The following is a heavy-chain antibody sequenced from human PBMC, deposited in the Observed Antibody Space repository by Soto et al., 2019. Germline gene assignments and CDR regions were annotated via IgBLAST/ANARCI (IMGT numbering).Heavy chain of an antibody. CDR3: ARVSAGDSWLDP. J-gene: IGHJ5*02. CDR1: GFTVSSNY. D-gene: IGHD6-19*01. Sequence: LRLSCAASGFTVSSNYMSWVRQAPGKGPEWVSVIYSGGSTYYADSVKGRFTLSRDNSKNTPYLQMNSLRVEDTAVYYCARVSAGDSWLDPWGQGTLVTVYS. V-gene: IGHV3-53*01. CDR2: IYSGGST.